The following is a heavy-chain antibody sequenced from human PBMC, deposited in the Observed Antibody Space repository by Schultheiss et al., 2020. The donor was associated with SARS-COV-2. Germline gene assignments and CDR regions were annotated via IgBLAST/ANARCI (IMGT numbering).Heavy chain of an antibody. J-gene: IGHJ5*02. V-gene: IGHV4-61*02. CDR1: GATISRGDYY. CDR3: ARTTVTLSWFDP. D-gene: IGHD4-17*01. Sequence: SETLSLTCAVSGATISRGDYYWSWIRQPAGKGLEWIGRIYSGGSTNYNPSLKSRVTISVDTSKNRFSLKLSSVTAADTAVYYCARTTVTLSWFDPWGQGTLVTVSS. CDR2: IYSGGST.